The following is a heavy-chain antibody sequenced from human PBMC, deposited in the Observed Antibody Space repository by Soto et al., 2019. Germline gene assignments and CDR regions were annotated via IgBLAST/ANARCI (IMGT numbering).Heavy chain of an antibody. CDR3: ARVRGNQVLGWIDP. CDR2: IYHSGTT. J-gene: IGHJ5*02. Sequence: PSETLSLTCTVSGGSISSGGYYWSWIRQHPGKGLEWIGYIYHSGTTYYNPSLKSRVTISVDTSKNQFSLKLTSVTAADTAVYYCARVRGNQVLGWIDPWGQGTLVTVSS. CDR1: GGSISSGGYY. V-gene: IGHV4-31*03. D-gene: IGHD2-2*01.